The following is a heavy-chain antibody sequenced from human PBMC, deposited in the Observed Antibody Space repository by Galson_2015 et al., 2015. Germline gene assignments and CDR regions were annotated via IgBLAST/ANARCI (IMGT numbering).Heavy chain of an antibody. D-gene: IGHD2-2*01. CDR3: AKVVPAATPNYYYGMDV. Sequence: SVKVSCKASGGTFSSYAISWVRQAPGQGLEWMGGIIPIFGTANYAQKFQGRVTITADESTITAYMELSSLRPEDTAMYYCAKVVPAATPNYYYGMDVWGQGTTVTVSS. CDR2: IIPIFGTA. CDR1: GGTFSSYA. V-gene: IGHV1-69*13. J-gene: IGHJ6*02.